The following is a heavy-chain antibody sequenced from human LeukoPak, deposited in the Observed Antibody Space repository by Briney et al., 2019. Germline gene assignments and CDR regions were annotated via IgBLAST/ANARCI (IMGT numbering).Heavy chain of an antibody. CDR3: ARDPKYARPSHFDY. J-gene: IGHJ4*02. Sequence: ASVKVSCKASGYTFTGYHMNWVRQAPGQGPEWLGWINPNTGGTNYAQKFQGRVTMTRDTSISTAYMELSSLRSEDTAVYYCARDPKYARPSHFDYWGQGTLVTVSS. D-gene: IGHD2-8*01. CDR2: INPNTGGT. CDR1: GYTFTGYH. V-gene: IGHV1-2*02.